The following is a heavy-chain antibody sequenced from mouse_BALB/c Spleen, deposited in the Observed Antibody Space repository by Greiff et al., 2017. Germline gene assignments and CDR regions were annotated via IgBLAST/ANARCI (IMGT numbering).Heavy chain of an antibody. V-gene: IGHV7-1*02. CDR1: GFTFSDFY. J-gene: IGHJ1*01. CDR2: SRNKANDYTT. CDR3: ARGPYKYDDWYFDV. Sequence: EVMLVESGGGLVQPGGSLRLSCATSGFTFSDFYMEWVRQPPGKRLEWIAASRNKANDYTTEYSSSVKGRFIVSRDTSRSTLYLQMNALRAEDTAIYYCARGPYKYDDWYFDVWGAGTTVTVSS. D-gene: IGHD2-14*01.